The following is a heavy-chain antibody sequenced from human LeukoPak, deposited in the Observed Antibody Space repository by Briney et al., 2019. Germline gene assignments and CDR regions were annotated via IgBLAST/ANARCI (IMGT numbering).Heavy chain of an antibody. CDR3: ARGFYDFWSGYPD. CDR2: INPNSGGA. V-gene: IGHV1-2*02. Sequence: ASVKVSCKASGYTFTGYYMHWVRQAPGQGLEWMGWINPNSGGANSAQNFQGRVAMTRDTSISTVYMELSRLRSDDTAVYYCARGFYDFWSGYPDWGQGTPVTVSS. J-gene: IGHJ4*02. D-gene: IGHD3-3*01. CDR1: GYTFTGYY.